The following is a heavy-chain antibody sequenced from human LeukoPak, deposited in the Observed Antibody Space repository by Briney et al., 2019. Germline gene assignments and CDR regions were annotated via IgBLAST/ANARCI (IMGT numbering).Heavy chain of an antibody. V-gene: IGHV3-30-3*01. CDR1: GFTFSSYA. CDR3: ASPDYSSSWYGGNWFDP. D-gene: IGHD6-13*01. CDR2: ISYDGSNK. J-gene: IGHJ5*02. Sequence: PGGSLRLSCAASGFTFSSYAMHWVRQAPGKGLEWVAVISYDGSNKYYADSVKGRFTISRDNSKNTLYLQMNSLRAEDTAVYYCASPDYSSSWYGGNWFDPWGQGTLVTVSS.